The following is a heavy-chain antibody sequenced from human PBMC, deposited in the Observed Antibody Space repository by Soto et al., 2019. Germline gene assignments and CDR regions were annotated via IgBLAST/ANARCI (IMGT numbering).Heavy chain of an antibody. V-gene: IGHV4-61*01. CDR2: VYYSGST. CDR3: RAQLWSGVDY. D-gene: IGHD5-18*01. J-gene: IGHJ4*02. Sequence: SETLSLTCTVSGDSVSSGSYYWSWIRQPPGKGLEWIGHVYYSGSTNYNPSLKSRVTISVDTSKNQFSLKLSSVTAADTAVYYCRAQLWSGVDYWGQGTLVTVSS. CDR1: GDSVSSGSYY.